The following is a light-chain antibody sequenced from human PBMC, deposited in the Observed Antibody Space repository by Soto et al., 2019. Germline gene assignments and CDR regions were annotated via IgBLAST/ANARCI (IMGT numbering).Light chain of an antibody. Sequence: EIVLTQSPGTLSLSPGERATLSCRASQSVRSSYLAWYQQKPGQAPRLLLYGASSRATGIPDRFSGSGSGTDFTLTSSRLEPEDSAVYYCQQFDTSSWTFGQGTKVEIK. CDR3: QQFDTSSWT. CDR2: GAS. J-gene: IGKJ1*01. V-gene: IGKV3-20*01. CDR1: QSVRSSY.